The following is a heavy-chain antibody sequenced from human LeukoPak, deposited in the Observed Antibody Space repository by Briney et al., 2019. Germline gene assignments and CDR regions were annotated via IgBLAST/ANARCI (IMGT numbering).Heavy chain of an antibody. V-gene: IGHV1-69*13. CDR2: IIPIFGTA. J-gene: IGHJ3*02. D-gene: IGHD3-22*01. Sequence: VASVTVSFKASGGTFSSYAISWVRQAPGQGLEWMGGIIPIFGTANYAQRFQGRVTITADESTSTAYMELSSLRSEDTAVYYCASGNGGGYYQIDAFDIWGQGTMVTVSS. CDR1: GGTFSSYA. CDR3: ASGNGGGYYQIDAFDI.